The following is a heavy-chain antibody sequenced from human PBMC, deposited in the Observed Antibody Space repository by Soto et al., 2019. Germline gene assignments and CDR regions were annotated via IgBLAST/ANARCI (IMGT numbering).Heavy chain of an antibody. D-gene: IGHD1-26*01. Sequence: ASVKVSCKASGYTFTSYGISWVRQAPGQGLEWMGWISAYNGNTNYAQKLQGRVTMTTDTSTSTAYMELRSLRSDDTAVYYCARLVGGWELLYFDYWGQGTLVTVSS. CDR1: GYTFTSYG. V-gene: IGHV1-18*01. J-gene: IGHJ4*02. CDR2: ISAYNGNT. CDR3: ARLVGGWELLYFDY.